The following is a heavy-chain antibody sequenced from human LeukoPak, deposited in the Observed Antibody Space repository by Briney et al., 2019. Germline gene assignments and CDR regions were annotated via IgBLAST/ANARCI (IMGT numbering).Heavy chain of an antibody. CDR2: IYSGGDT. J-gene: IGHJ4*02. V-gene: IGHV3-66*01. Sequence: GESLRLSCVASGFTVSFNYMSWVRQAPGKGLEWVSVIYSGGDTYYADSVKGRFTISRDNSKNTVYLQMNSLRAEDTAVYYCARDRSGYSSGWYHLGYWGQGTLVTVSS. D-gene: IGHD6-19*01. CDR3: ARDRSGYSSGWYHLGY. CDR1: GFTVSFNY.